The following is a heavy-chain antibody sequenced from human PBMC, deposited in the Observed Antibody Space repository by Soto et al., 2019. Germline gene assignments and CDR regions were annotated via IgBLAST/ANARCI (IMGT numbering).Heavy chain of an antibody. Sequence: QVQLVESGGGVVQPGRSLRLSCAASGFTFANYGMHWVRQAPGKGLEWMSLILHDGGAEYYADSVKGRFTISRDNSKSTVYLQMNSLSAEETGAYYCARSRDGYSFYFYYGMDVWCQGTTVTVSS. CDR3: ARSRDGYSFYFYYGMDV. D-gene: IGHD4-4*01. CDR1: GFTFANYG. CDR2: ILHDGGAE. V-gene: IGHV3-30*03. J-gene: IGHJ6*02.